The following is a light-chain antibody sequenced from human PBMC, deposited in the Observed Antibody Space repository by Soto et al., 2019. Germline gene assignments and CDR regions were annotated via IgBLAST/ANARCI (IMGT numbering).Light chain of an antibody. V-gene: IGLV2-18*02. CDR3: SSYTSSSTYV. CDR2: EVS. CDR1: SSDVGSYNR. Sequence: QSALAQPPSVSGSPGQSVTISCTGTSSDVGSYNRVCWYQQPPGTAPKLMIYEVSNRPSGVPDRFSASKSGNMASLTISGLQAEDEADYYCSSYTSSSTYVFGTGTKVTVL. J-gene: IGLJ1*01.